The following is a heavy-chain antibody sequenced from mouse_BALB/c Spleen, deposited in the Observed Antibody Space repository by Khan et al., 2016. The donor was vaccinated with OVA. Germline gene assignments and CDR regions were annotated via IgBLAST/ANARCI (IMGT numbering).Heavy chain of an antibody. CDR3: ARTARSTFARDY. J-gene: IGHJ4*01. CDR2: INPSTGYT. D-gene: IGHD3-2*01. CDR1: GYTFTSYW. V-gene: IGHV1-7*01. Sequence: QVQLQQSGAELAKPGASVKMSCKASGYTFTSYWMHWVKQRPGQGLEWIGYINPSTGYTEYNQKFKDKATLTADKSSSTAYMQLSSLTSEDSAVYYCARTARSTFARDYWGQGTSVTVSS.